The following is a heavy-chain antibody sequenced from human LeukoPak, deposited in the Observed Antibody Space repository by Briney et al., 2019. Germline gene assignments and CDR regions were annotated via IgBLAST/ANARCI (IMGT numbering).Heavy chain of an antibody. CDR1: GFTFSSYG. Sequence: GGSLRLSCAASGFTFSSYGMHWVRQAPGKGLEWVAVISYDGSNKYYADSVKGRFTISRDNSKNTLYLQMNSLRAEDMAVYYCADNFDYWGQGTLVTVSS. J-gene: IGHJ4*02. CDR2: ISYDGSNK. CDR3: ADNFDY. V-gene: IGHV3-30*03.